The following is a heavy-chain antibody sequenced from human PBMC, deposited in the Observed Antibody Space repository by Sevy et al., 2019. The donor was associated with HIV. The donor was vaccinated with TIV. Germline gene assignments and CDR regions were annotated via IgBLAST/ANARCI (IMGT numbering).Heavy chain of an antibody. V-gene: IGHV4-59*01. CDR2: IFYTRDT. CDR1: YGSISGYH. Sequence: SETLSLTCTVSYGSISGYHWSWIRQPPGKSLEYIGYIFYTRDTNYNPSLKSRVTMSIDTSKNQFSLKVTSVTAADTAVYYCARAPPVRSGDDSLNWFDPWGQGTLVTVSS. CDR3: ARAPPVRSGDDSLNWFDP. D-gene: IGHD5-12*01. J-gene: IGHJ5*02.